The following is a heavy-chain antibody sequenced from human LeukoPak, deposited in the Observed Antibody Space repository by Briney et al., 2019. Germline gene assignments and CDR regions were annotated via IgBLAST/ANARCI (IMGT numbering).Heavy chain of an antibody. CDR3: ARALYDSSGYYYRQGSDY. CDR1: GGSFSGYY. Sequence: SETLSLTCAVYGGSFSGYYWSWIRQPPGKGLEWIGEINHSGSTNYNPSLKSRVTISVDTSKNQFSLKLSSVTAADTAVYYCARALYDSSGYYYRQGSDYWGQETLVTVSS. D-gene: IGHD3-22*01. V-gene: IGHV4-34*01. CDR2: INHSGST. J-gene: IGHJ4*02.